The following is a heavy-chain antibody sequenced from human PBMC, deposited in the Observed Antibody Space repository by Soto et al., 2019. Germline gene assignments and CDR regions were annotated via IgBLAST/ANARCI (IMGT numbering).Heavy chain of an antibody. V-gene: IGHV3-23*01. CDR1: GFTFSSYA. CDR2: ISGSGGST. D-gene: IGHD2-8*01. J-gene: IGHJ6*02. CDR3: AKDCTNGVCYLAVAGTIQTYYGMDV. Sequence: GGSLRLSCAASGFTFSSYAMSWVRQAPGKGLEWVSAISGSGGSTYYADSVKGRFTISRDNSKNTLYLQMNSLRAEDTAVYYCAKDCTNGVCYLAVAGTIQTYYGMDVWGQGTTVTVSS.